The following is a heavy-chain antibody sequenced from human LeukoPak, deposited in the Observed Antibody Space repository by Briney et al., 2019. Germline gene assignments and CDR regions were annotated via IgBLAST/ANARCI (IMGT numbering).Heavy chain of an antibody. CDR1: GDSISSGSYY. CDR3: ARVLGIGVAGTDWFDP. J-gene: IGHJ5*02. Sequence: PSGTLSLTCSVSGDSISSGSYYWGWIRQSPGKGLEWIGTGSTYYNPSLSSRVTISLDTSRNQFSLRLTSVTAADTAVYYCARVLGIGVAGTDWFDPWGQGTLVTVSS. D-gene: IGHD6-19*01. V-gene: IGHV4-39*07. CDR2: GST.